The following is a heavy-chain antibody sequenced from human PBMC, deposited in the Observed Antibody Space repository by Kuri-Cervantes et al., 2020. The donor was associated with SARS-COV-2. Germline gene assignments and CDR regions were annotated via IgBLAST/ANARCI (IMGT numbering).Heavy chain of an antibody. D-gene: IGHD5-18*01. Sequence: GGSLRLFCAASGFTFSSYAMHWVRQAPGKGLEWVAVISYDGSNKYYADSVKGRFTISRDNSKNTLYLQMNSLRAEDTAVYYCARVVFDTAMVYFDYWGQGTLVTVSS. V-gene: IGHV3-30-3*01. J-gene: IGHJ4*02. CDR2: ISYDGSNK. CDR3: ARVVFDTAMVYFDY. CDR1: GFTFSSYA.